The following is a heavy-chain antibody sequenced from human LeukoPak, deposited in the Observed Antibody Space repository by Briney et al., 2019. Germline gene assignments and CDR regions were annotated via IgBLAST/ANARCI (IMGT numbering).Heavy chain of an antibody. D-gene: IGHD1-26*01. CDR1: GFTFSSYW. V-gene: IGHV3-74*01. J-gene: IGHJ4*02. Sequence: PGGSLRLSCAASGFTFSSYWMHWVRQAPGKGLVWVSRINSDGSSTSYADSVKGRFTISRDNAKNTLYLQMNSLRAEDMALYYCAKDTRRCELPPTFDYWGQGTLVTVSS. CDR2: INSDGSST. CDR3: AKDTRRCELPPTFDY.